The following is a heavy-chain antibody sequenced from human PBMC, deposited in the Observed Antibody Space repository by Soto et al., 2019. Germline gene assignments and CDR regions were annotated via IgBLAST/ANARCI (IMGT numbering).Heavy chain of an antibody. V-gene: IGHV3-23*01. CDR3: AKDTYYDILTGYSYYYYYGMDV. Sequence: EVQLLESGGGLVQPGGSLRLSCAASGFTFSSYAMSWVRQAPGKGLEWVSAISGSGGSTYYADSVKGRFTISRDNSKNTLYLQMNSLRAEDTAVYYCAKDTYYDILTGYSYYYYYGMDVWDQGTTVTVSS. CDR1: GFTFSSYA. D-gene: IGHD3-9*01. CDR2: ISGSGGST. J-gene: IGHJ6*02.